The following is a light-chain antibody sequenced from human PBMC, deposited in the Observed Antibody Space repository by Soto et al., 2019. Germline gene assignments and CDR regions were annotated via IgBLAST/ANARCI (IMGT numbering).Light chain of an antibody. CDR3: QQRSNWPPLWT. V-gene: IGKV3-11*01. CDR2: DAS. CDR1: QSVSSY. Sequence: EILLTQSPATLSLSPGERATLSCRASQSVSSYLAWYQQKPGQAPRLFIYDASNRATGIPARFSGSGSGTDFTLTISSLEPEDFAVYYCQQRSNWPPLWTFGQGTKVDIK. J-gene: IGKJ1*01.